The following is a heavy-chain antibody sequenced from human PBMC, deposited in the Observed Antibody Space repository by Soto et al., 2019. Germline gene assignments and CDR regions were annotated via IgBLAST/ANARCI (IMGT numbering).Heavy chain of an antibody. Sequence: QVQLQESGPGLVKPSGTLSLTCAVSGGSISSSNWWSWVRQPPGKGLEWIGEIYHSVSTNYTPSLYSRVTLSVYKSTNQLSLMLSSVTAADTAVYFCARIAAAGTSIDYWGQGTLVTVSS. CDR2: IYHSVST. D-gene: IGHD6-13*01. CDR1: GGSISSSNW. J-gene: IGHJ4*02. CDR3: ARIAAAGTSIDY. V-gene: IGHV4-4*02.